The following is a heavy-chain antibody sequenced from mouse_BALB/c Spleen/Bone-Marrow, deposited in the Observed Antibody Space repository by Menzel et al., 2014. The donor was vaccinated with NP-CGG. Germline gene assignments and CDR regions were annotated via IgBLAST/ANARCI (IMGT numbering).Heavy chain of an antibody. Sequence: DVMLVESGGGLVKPGGSLKLSCAASGFTFSSYAMSWVRQTPEKRLEWVASINNGGSTYYPDRVKGRFTISRDNARNILFLQMSSLRSEDTAMYYCARERDYDWFAYWGQGTLVTVSA. V-gene: IGHV5-6-5*01. CDR2: INNGGST. J-gene: IGHJ3*01. CDR3: ARERDYDWFAY. D-gene: IGHD2-4*01. CDR1: GFTFSSYA.